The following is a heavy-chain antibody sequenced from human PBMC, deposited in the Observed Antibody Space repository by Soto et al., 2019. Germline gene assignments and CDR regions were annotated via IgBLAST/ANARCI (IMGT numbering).Heavy chain of an antibody. V-gene: IGHV3-7*03. J-gene: IGHJ4*02. Sequence: GGSLSLSCAVSGFTFSSYWMRCFRQAPGGGREWLANIKQDGSEKYYEDSEKGRFTISRDNAKNSLYLQMNSVRAEDTAVYYCARLFFGGLTEYEFWSGYYVDYWGQGTLVTVSS. CDR2: IKQDGSEK. CDR3: ARLFFGGLTEYEFWSGYYVDY. D-gene: IGHD3-3*01. CDR1: GFTFSSYW.